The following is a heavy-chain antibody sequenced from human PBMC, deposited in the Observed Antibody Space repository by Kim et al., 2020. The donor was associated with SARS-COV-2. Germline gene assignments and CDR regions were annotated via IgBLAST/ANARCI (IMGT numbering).Heavy chain of an antibody. J-gene: IGHJ3*02. CDR3: ARVGTTVTTLDAFDI. V-gene: IGHV1-69*13. D-gene: IGHD4-17*01. Sequence: SVKVSCKASGGTFSSYAISWVRQAPGQGLEWMGGIIPIFGTANYAQKFQGRVTITADESTSTAYMELSSLRSEDTAVYYCARVGTTVTTLDAFDIWGQGTMVTVSS. CDR1: GGTFSSYA. CDR2: IIPIFGTA.